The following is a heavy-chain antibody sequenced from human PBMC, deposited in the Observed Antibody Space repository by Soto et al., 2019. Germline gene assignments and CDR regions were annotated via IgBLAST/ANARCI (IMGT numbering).Heavy chain of an antibody. Sequence: PGGSLRLSCAASRFTFTTYAMNWVRQAPGKGLEWVAFISDDGSNKYYADSMRGRFTMSRDNSKRTLYLQMSSLRVEDTAVYYCTKRRNVLRFLEWSSGMEVWGQGTTVTVSS. CDR3: TKRRNVLRFLEWSSGMEV. V-gene: IGHV3-30-3*02. CDR1: RFTFTTYA. J-gene: IGHJ6*02. CDR2: ISDDGSNK. D-gene: IGHD3-3*01.